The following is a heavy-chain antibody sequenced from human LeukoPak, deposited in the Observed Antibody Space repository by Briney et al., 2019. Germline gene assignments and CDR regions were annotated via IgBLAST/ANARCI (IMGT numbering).Heavy chain of an antibody. J-gene: IGHJ3*02. CDR2: INPNSGVT. CDR1: GYTFTDYY. CDR3: TRDGAFDI. V-gene: IGHV1-2*02. Sequence: ASVTVSCKASGYTFTDYYIHWVRQAPGQGLQWMGWINPNSGVTNSAQNFQGRISMTRDTSISTAYMELSRLGSDDTAVYYCTRDGAFDIWGQGTMVTVSS.